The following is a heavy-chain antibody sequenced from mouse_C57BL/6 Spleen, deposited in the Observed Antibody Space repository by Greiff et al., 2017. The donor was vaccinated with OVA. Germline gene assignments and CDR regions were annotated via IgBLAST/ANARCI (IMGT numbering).Heavy chain of an antibody. CDR2: IWTGGGT. CDR3: ARIDDSYSNWGTWFAY. Sequence: QVQLKESGPGLVAPSQSLSITCTVSGFSLTSYAISWVRQPPGKGLEWLGVIWTGGGTNYNSALKSRLSISKDNSKSQVFLKMNSLQTDDTARYYCARIDDSYSNWGTWFAYWGQGTLVTVSA. CDR1: GFSLTSYA. V-gene: IGHV2-9-1*01. J-gene: IGHJ3*01. D-gene: IGHD2-5*01.